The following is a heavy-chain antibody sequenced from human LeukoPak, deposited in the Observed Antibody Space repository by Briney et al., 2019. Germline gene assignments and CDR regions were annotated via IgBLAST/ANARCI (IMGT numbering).Heavy chain of an antibody. J-gene: IGHJ5*02. CDR2: INQDGSAK. CDR3: ARKTYYYDTSPAGWFDT. V-gene: IGHV3-7*01. CDR1: GFTFSNYW. D-gene: IGHD3-22*01. Sequence: QPGGSLRLSCAASGFTFSNYWMRWIRQTPGKGLEWVANINQDGSAKNYVDSVEGRFTISKDNTKNSLYLQMNSLSAEDTAIYYCARKTYYYDTSPAGWFDTWGQGTLGTVSS.